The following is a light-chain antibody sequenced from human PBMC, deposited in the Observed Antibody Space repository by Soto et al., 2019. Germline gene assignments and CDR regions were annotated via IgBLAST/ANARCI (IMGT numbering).Light chain of an antibody. V-gene: IGKV3-20*01. CDR3: QQYGSALFT. CDR1: QSVSSSY. J-gene: IGKJ3*01. Sequence: EIVLTQSPGTLSLSPGERATLSCRASQSVSSSYLAWYQQIPGQAPRLLIYAASSRATGIPDRFSGSGSGTDFTLTISRLEPEDFAVYYCQQYGSALFTFGPGTKVDIK. CDR2: AAS.